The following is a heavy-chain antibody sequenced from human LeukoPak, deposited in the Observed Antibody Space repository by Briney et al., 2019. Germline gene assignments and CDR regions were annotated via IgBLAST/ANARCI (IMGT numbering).Heavy chain of an antibody. CDR1: TFTLSTSW. Sequence: GGSLRLSCTASTFTLSTSWMTWVRQAPGRGLEWVANINQDGSDTQYVDSVRGRFTISRDIAKNSVHLQMNSLRVEDTAMYYCARDPYSVSYGAFDIWGQGTMVTVSS. J-gene: IGHJ3*02. D-gene: IGHD1-26*01. CDR2: INQDGSDT. CDR3: ARDPYSVSYGAFDI. V-gene: IGHV3-7*05.